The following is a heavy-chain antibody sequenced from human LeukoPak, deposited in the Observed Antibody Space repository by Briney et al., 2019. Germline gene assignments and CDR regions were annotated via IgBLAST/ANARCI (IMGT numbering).Heavy chain of an antibody. J-gene: IGHJ5*02. CDR2: IIPIFGTA. D-gene: IGHD6-19*01. Sequence: VASVKVSSKASGGTFSSYAISWVRPAPGQGLEWMGGIIPIFGTANYAQKFQGRVTITKDETTSTPYIGLGSLRSEDTAVDYCAIDLFGNSSVWYAGIPFDAWGQGTPATVSS. CDR1: GGTFSSYA. V-gene: IGHV1-69*05. CDR3: AIDLFGNSSVWYAGIPFDA.